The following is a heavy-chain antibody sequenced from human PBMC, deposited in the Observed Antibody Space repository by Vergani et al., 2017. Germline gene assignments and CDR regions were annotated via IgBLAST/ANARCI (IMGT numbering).Heavy chain of an antibody. J-gene: IGHJ6*03. D-gene: IGHD5-12*01. CDR1: GGSFSGYY. Sequence: QVQLQQWGAGLLKPSETLSLTCAVYGGSFSGYYWSWIRQPPGKGLEWIGEINHSGSTNYNPSLKSRVTISVATSKNQFSLKLSSVTAADTAVYYCARGSRTVATIGYYYYMDVWGKGTTVTVSS. CDR3: ARGSRTVATIGYYYYMDV. CDR2: INHSGST. V-gene: IGHV4-34*01.